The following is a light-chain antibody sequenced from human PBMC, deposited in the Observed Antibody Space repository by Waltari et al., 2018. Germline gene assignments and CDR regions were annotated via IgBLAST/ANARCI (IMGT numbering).Light chain of an antibody. V-gene: IGKV4-1*01. CDR3: QQYYSAPLT. J-gene: IGKJ4*01. Sequence: DIVMTQSPAYLAVSLGERATINCKSSQTVLYRSNNKNYLAWYPQKPGQPPKLLIHWAGIRESGVPDRFSGSGSGTEFSLTISSLQAEDVAVYYCQQYYSAPLTFGGGTKVDIK. CDR2: WAG. CDR1: QTVLYRSNNKNY.